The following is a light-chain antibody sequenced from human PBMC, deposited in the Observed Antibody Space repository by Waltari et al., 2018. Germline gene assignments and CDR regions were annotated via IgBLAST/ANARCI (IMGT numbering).Light chain of an antibody. CDR2: KDS. CDR1: ALPKQY. CDR3: QAADINGLSWV. J-gene: IGLJ3*02. Sequence: SSELTQPPSVSVSPGQTARITCFGDALPKQYANWYQQKSGQAPVQIIYKDSERPSEIPERFSGSTSGTTVTLTISGVQPQDEADYYCQAADINGLSWVFGGG. V-gene: IGLV3-25*03.